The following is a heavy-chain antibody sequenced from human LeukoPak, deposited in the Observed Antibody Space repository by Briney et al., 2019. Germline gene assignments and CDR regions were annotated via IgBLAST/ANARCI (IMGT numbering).Heavy chain of an antibody. CDR1: GGTFSSYS. Sequence: SVKVSCKASGGTFSSYSMSWVRQAPGQGLEWMGGIIPISDTANYAQKFQGRVTITADKSTSTVYMEPSSLRSEDTAVYYCARGYGGNAYFQNWGQGTLVTVSS. V-gene: IGHV1-69*06. CDR3: ARGYGGNAYFQN. CDR2: IIPISDTA. D-gene: IGHD4-23*01. J-gene: IGHJ1*01.